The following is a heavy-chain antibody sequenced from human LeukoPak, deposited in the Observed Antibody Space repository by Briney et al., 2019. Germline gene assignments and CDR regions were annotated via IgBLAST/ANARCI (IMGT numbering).Heavy chain of an antibody. J-gene: IGHJ4*02. CDR2: ISGSDGST. CDR1: GFTFSTCA. V-gene: IGHV3-23*01. D-gene: IGHD2-2*01. Sequence: LTGGSLRLSSAASGFTFSTCAMTWVRQSPGRGLEWVSGISGSDGSTFYADSVKGRFTISRDNSKNTLFLQMNSLRAEDTAVYYCAKGRIVVPINYFDNWGQGTLVTVSS. CDR3: AKGRIVVPINYFDN.